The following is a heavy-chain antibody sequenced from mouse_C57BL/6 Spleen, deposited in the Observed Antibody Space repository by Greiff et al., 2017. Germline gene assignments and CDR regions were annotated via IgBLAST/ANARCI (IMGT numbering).Heavy chain of an antibody. CDR2: ISYDGSN. V-gene: IGHV3-6*01. CDR3: ARVPNYYGSSDWYFDV. Sequence: EVQLQESGPGLVKPSQSLSLTCSVTGYSITSGYYWNWIRQFPGNKLEWMGYISYDGSNNYNPSLKNRISITRDTSKNQFFLKLNSVTTEDTATYYCARVPNYYGSSDWYFDVWGTGTTVTVSS. D-gene: IGHD1-1*01. J-gene: IGHJ1*03. CDR1: GYSITSGYY.